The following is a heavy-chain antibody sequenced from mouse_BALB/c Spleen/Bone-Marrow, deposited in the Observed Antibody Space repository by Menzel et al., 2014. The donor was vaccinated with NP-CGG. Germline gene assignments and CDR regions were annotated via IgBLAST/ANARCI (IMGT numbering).Heavy chain of an antibody. CDR2: IWGDGST. V-gene: IGHV2-6-7*01. Sequence: VQLQQSGLGLVAPSQSLSITCTVSGFSLTGYGVNWVRQPPGKGPEWLGMIWGDGSTDYNSALKSRLSISKDNSKSQVFLKMNSLQTDDTARYYCAREPHYYAMDYWGQGTSVTVSS. J-gene: IGHJ4*01. CDR1: GFSLTGYG. CDR3: AREPHYYAMDY.